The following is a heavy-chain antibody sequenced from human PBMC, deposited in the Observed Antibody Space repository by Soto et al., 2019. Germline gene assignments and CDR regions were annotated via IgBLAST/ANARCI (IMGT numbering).Heavy chain of an antibody. CDR1: GFTFSSYW. D-gene: IGHD3-3*01. CDR3: ARDNDFWSGYYHPYYYYYMDV. CDR2: IKQDGSEK. J-gene: IGHJ6*03. V-gene: IGHV3-7*01. Sequence: PGGSLRLSCAASGFTFSSYWMSWVRQAPGKGLEWVANIKQDGSEKYYVDSVKGRFTISRDNAKNSLYLQMNSLRAEDTAVYYCARDNDFWSGYYHPYYYYYMDVWGKGTTVTVSS.